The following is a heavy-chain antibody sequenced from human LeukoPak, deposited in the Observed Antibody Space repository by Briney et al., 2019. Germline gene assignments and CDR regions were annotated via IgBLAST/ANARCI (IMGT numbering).Heavy chain of an antibody. CDR2: IIPIFGTA. CDR3: ARAGGSYSAY. J-gene: IGHJ4*02. V-gene: IGHV1-69*06. CDR1: GGAFSSYA. Sequence: ASVKVSCKASGGAFSSYAINWVRQAPGQGLEWMGGIIPIFGTANYAQKFQGRVTIIADKSTSTAYMELRSLRSDDTAVYYCARAGGSYSAYWGQGTLVTVSS. D-gene: IGHD1-26*01.